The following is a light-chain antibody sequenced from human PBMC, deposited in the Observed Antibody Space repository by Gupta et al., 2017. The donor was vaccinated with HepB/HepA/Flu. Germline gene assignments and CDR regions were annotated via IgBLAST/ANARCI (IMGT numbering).Light chain of an antibody. V-gene: IGLV2-14*01. CDR2: DVS. J-gene: IGLJ2*01. CDR3: SSYTSSSTGV. Sequence: QSALTQPAPVSGPPGQSLTISCTGTSSDVGGYNYVSWYQQHPGKAPKLMIYDVSNRPSGVSNRFSGSKSGNTASLTISGLQAEDEADYYCSSYTSSSTGVFGGGTKLTVL. CDR1: SSDVGGYNY.